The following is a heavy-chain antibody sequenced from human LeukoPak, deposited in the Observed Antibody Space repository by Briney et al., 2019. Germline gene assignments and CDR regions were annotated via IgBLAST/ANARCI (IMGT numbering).Heavy chain of an antibody. CDR3: ARIYDILTGYIDY. J-gene: IGHJ4*02. D-gene: IGHD3-9*01. V-gene: IGHV4-39*07. CDR2: IYYSGGT. CDR1: GGSISSSSYY. Sequence: SETLSLTCTVSGGSISSSSYYWGWIRQPPGKGLEWIGSIYYSGGTYYNPSLKSRVTISVDTSKNQFSLKLSSVTAADTAVYYCARIYDILTGYIDYWGQGTLVTVSS.